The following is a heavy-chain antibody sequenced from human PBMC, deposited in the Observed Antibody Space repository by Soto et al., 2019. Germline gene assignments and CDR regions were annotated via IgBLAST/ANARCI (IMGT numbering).Heavy chain of an antibody. D-gene: IGHD6-13*01. CDR1: GFTFSSYA. CDR2: ISGSGGST. Sequence: EVQLLESGGGLVRPGGSLRLSCAASGFTFSSYAMSWVRQAPGKGLEWVSTISGSGGSTYYADSVKGRFTISRDNSKNTLYMQMNSLRAEDTAVYYCAKIPYSRVGDRYFDLWGRGTLVTVSS. J-gene: IGHJ2*01. CDR3: AKIPYSRVGDRYFDL. V-gene: IGHV3-23*01.